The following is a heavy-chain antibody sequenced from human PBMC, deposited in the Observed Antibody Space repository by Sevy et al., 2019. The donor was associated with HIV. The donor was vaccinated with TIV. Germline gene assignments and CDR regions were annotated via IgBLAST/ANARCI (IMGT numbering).Heavy chain of an antibody. J-gene: IGHJ4*02. D-gene: IGHD3-22*01. CDR3: ARDLGYESTGYHPLFDN. Sequence: GGSLRLSCAASGFTFSTHAMHWVRQAPGKGLEWVAIISYDGNIEYYPDSVKGRFTISRDDSKNTQYLQMNSLRSEDTALYYCARDLGYESTGYHPLFDNWGQGTLVTVST. CDR1: GFTFSTHA. CDR2: ISYDGNIE. V-gene: IGHV3-30-3*01.